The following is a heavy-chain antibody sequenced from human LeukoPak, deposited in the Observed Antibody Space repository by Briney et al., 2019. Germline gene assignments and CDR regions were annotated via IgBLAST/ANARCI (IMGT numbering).Heavy chain of an antibody. D-gene: IGHD5-12*01. CDR2: ISSSSSFT. J-gene: IGHJ4*02. CDR1: GITFSDYY. V-gene: IGHV3-11*06. Sequence: GSLRPSCAASGITFSDYYMSWIRQAPGKGLEWASYISSSSSFTTYADSVRGRFTISRDNAKNSLYLQMNSLRAEDTAVYYCARGWLPPDYWGQGTLVTVSS. CDR3: ARGWLPPDY.